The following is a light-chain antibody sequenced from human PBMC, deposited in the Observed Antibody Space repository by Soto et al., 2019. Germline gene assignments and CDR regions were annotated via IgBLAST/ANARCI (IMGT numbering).Light chain of an antibody. CDR3: QQYNSYSM. Sequence: DIQMTQSPSTLSGSVGDRVTITCRASQTISSWLAWYQQKPGKAPKLLIYKASSLESGVPSRFSGSGSGTEITLTISSLQPDDFATYYCQQYNSYSMFGQGTKVDI. V-gene: IGKV1-5*03. CDR1: QTISSW. CDR2: KAS. J-gene: IGKJ1*01.